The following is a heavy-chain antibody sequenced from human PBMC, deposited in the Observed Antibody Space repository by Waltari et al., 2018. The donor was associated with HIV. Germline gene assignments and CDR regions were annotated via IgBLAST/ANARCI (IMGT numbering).Heavy chain of an antibody. CDR1: GFTFDDSA. D-gene: IGHD3-22*01. J-gene: IGHJ4*02. CDR2: ISWNSGSI. CDR3: AKDTGAVVDTSLDYFDY. Sequence: EVQLVESGGGLVQPGRSLRLSCAASGFTFDDSALHCVWHAPGQGLEWVSGISWNSGSIGYADSVKGRFTISRDNAKNSLYLQMNSLRAEDTALYYCAKDTGAVVDTSLDYFDYWGQGTLVTVSS. V-gene: IGHV3-9*01.